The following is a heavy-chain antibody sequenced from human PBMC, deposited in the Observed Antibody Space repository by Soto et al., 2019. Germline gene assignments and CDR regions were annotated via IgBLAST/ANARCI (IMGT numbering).Heavy chain of an antibody. CDR1: GGSISSYY. Sequence: SETLSLTYTVSGGSISSYYWSWIRQPPGKGLEWIGYIYYSGSTNYNPSLKSRVTISVDTSKNQFSLKLSSVTAADTAVYYCASGYGDYEVGWFDPWGQGTLVTVSS. D-gene: IGHD4-17*01. CDR3: ASGYGDYEVGWFDP. J-gene: IGHJ5*02. CDR2: IYYSGST. V-gene: IGHV4-59*08.